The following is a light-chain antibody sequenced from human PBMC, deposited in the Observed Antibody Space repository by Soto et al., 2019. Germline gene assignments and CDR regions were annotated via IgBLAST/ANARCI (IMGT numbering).Light chain of an antibody. V-gene: IGKV1-5*03. Sequence: DIQMTQSPSTLSASMGDRVTITCRASQDIDIWLAWYQQKPGKAPKFLISRASILESGVPSRFSGSGSGTEFTLTSSSLQPDDFATYYCQQYYFYTWTFGQGTKVEIK. CDR2: RAS. CDR1: QDIDIW. J-gene: IGKJ1*01. CDR3: QQYYFYTWT.